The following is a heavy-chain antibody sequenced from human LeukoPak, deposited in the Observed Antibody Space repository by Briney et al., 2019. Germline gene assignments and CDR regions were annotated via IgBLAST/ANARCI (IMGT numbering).Heavy chain of an antibody. V-gene: IGHV3-23*01. CDR1: GFTFGNYG. CDR2: ISGGGDRI. Sequence: GGSLRLSCGASGFTFGNYGMSWVRQASGKGLEWVSGISGGGDRIHYADSVKGRFTISRDNSKNTVFLQMNSLRVDDTAEYYCAKLGISDGVDFWGQGTLVTVSS. J-gene: IGHJ4*02. CDR3: AKLGISDGVDF. D-gene: IGHD2-15*01.